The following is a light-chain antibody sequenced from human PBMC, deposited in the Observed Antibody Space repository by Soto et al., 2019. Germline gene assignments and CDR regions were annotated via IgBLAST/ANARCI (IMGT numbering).Light chain of an antibody. CDR2: GNS. J-gene: IGLJ1*01. CDR3: QSYDSSLSAF. Sequence: QSLLTQPPSVSGAPGQMVTISCTGSSSNIGAGYDVHWYQQLPGTAPKLLIYGNSNRPSGVPDRFSGSKPGTSASLAITGLQAEDEADYYCQSYDSSLSAFFGSGTKVTV. V-gene: IGLV1-40*01. CDR1: SSNIGAGYD.